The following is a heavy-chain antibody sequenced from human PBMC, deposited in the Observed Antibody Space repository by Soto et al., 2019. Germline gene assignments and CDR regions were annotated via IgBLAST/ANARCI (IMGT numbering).Heavy chain of an antibody. CDR2: IIPIFGTA. CDR1: GGTFSSYA. Sequence: QVQLVQSGAEVKKPGSSVKVSCTASGGTFSSYAISWVRQAPGQGLEWLGGIIPIFGTANYAQKFQGRVTITADESTSTAYMELSSLRSEDTAVYYCAEAYCGGDCYSSWVGYYYYGMDVWGQGTTVTVSS. J-gene: IGHJ6*02. V-gene: IGHV1-69*01. CDR3: AEAYCGGDCYSSWVGYYYYGMDV. D-gene: IGHD2-21*02.